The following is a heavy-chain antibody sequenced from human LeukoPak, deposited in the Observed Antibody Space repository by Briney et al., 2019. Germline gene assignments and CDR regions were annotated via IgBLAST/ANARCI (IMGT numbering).Heavy chain of an antibody. V-gene: IGHV3-9*01. CDR3: AKGAGSPDY. D-gene: IGHD3-10*01. CDR2: ISWNSGSI. CDR1: GFTFDDYA. J-gene: IGHJ4*02. Sequence: PGKSLRLSCAASGFTFDDYAMHWVRQAPGKGLEWVSGISWNSGSIGYADSVKGRFTISGDNAKNSLYLQMNSLRAEDTALYYCAKGAGSPDYWGQGTLVTVSS.